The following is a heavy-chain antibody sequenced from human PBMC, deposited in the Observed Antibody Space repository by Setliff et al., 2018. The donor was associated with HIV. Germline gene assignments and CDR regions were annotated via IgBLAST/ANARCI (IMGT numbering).Heavy chain of an antibody. V-gene: IGHV1-24*01. J-gene: IGHJ4*02. CDR3: AIDNRGGVGAPYYFDY. D-gene: IGHD1-26*01. CDR1: GYTLTKLS. Sequence: GASVKVSCKASGYTLTKLSMHWVRQVPGKGLEWMGGFDPELGETFFAQRFQGRITMTGDTSADTAYMGLRSLRSDDTATYYCAIDNRGGVGAPYYFDYLGQGARVTVSS. CDR2: FDPELGET.